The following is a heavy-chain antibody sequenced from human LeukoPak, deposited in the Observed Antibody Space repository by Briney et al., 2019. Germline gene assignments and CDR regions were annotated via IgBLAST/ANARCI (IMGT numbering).Heavy chain of an antibody. D-gene: IGHD3-9*01. J-gene: IGHJ5*02. CDR2: IHSSGST. CDR3: ARQGGGDYDILTGFDVENWFDP. V-gene: IGHV4-39*01. Sequence: SETLSLTCTVSGGSISSSRYYWGWIRQPPGKGLEWIGSIHSSGSTYYNPSLKSRVTISVDTSKNQFSLKLSSVTAADTAVYYCARQGGGDYDILTGFDVENWFDPWGQGTLVTVSS. CDR1: GGSISSSRYY.